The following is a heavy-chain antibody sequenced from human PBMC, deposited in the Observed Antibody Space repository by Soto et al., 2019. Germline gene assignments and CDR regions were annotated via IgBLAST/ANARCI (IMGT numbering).Heavy chain of an antibody. CDR1: GGSISSSSSY. CDR3: ERHWHDSSGYSIDPFDY. V-gene: IGHV4-39*01. CDR2: IYYSGST. J-gene: IGHJ4*02. Sequence: QLQLQESGPGLVKPSETLSLTCAVSGGSISSSSSYWGWIRQPPGKGLEWIGTIYYSGSTHYNPSLKSRVSISVDTSKNQCSLRLCSVTAADTAVYYCERHWHDSSGYSIDPFDYWGQGTLVTVSS. D-gene: IGHD3-22*01.